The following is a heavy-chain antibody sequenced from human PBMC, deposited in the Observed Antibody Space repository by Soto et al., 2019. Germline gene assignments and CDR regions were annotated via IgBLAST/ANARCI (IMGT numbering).Heavy chain of an antibody. CDR2: LYDVDGS. D-gene: IGHD1-1*01. CDR3: ATWHEREHAYDV. CDR1: GLTVSGKKY. J-gene: IGHJ3*01. V-gene: IGHV3-53*01. Sequence: DVQLVESGGGLIQPGGSLRLSCVASGLTVSGKKYVAWVRQAPGKGLEWVSALYDVDGSFYADSVKGRFTTSSDSSKTTVYLQMNGLRPDDTAVYYCATWHEREHAYDVWGQGTTVTVSS.